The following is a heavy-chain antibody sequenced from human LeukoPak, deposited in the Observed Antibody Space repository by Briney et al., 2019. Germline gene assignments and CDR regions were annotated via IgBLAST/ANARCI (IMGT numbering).Heavy chain of an antibody. D-gene: IGHD3-22*01. CDR2: INPNSGGT. J-gene: IGHJ4*02. Sequence: ASVTVSCKASGYTFTGYYMHWVRQAPGQGLEWMGWINPNSGGTNYAQKFQGRVTMTRDASISTAYMELSRLRSDDTAVYYCARGDDSSGYEESFDYWGQGTLVTVSS. CDR3: ARGDDSSGYEESFDY. CDR1: GYTFTGYY. V-gene: IGHV1-2*02.